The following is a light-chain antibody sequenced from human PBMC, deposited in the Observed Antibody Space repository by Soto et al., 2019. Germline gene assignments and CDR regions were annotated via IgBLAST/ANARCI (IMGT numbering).Light chain of an antibody. CDR1: ESLGHSNGNTY. CDR3: MQATHFPRT. V-gene: IGKV2-24*01. J-gene: IGKJ2*01. CDR2: KIS. Sequence: DIVLTQTPLSSPVTLGQPASISCRSTESLGHSNGNTYVSWLQQRPGRPPRLLIYKISNRVSGVPDRFSGSGAGTDFTLKISRVEAEDVGFYYCMQATHFPRTFGQGTKLEIK.